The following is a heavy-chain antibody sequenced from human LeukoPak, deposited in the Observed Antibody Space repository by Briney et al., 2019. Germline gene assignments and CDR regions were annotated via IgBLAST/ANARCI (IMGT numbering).Heavy chain of an antibody. CDR1: GFTFRDAW. CDR3: AKHIYGVVSFQQ. V-gene: IGHV3-15*01. D-gene: IGHD3-3*01. CDR2: IRSKTDGGTT. J-gene: IGHJ1*01. Sequence: KPGGSLRLSCAASGFTFRDAWMTWVRQAPGKGLEWVGRIRSKTDGGTTDYAVSVQGRFTISRDDSKNTLYLQMSSLKTEDTAVYYCAKHIYGVVSFQQWGQGTLVTVSS.